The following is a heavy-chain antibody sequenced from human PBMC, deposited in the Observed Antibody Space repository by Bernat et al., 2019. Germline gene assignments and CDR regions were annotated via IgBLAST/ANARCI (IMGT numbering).Heavy chain of an antibody. Sequence: QVQLQESGPGLVKPSQTLSITCTVSGGSISSGGYYWSWIRQHPGKGLEWIGYIYYSGSTYYNPSLKSRVTISVDTSKNQFSLKLSSVTAADTAVYYCARICGYSYGLPLGWYFDLWGRGTLVTVSS. J-gene: IGHJ2*01. CDR3: ARICGYSYGLPLGWYFDL. CDR2: IYYSGST. CDR1: GGSISSGGYY. D-gene: IGHD5-18*01. V-gene: IGHV4-31*03.